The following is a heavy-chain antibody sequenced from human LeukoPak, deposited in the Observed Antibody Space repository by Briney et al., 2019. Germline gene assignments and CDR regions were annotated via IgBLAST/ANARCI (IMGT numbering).Heavy chain of an antibody. D-gene: IGHD2-21*01. J-gene: IGHJ4*02. CDR1: GFTFSTYA. V-gene: IGHV3-23*01. CDR3: AKALLAYCGGDCYPAPFDY. CDR2: ISGGGDK. Sequence: PGGSLRLSCAASGFTFSTYAMSWVRQAPGKGLEWVTTISGGGDKQYADHVKGRFTISRDNSKNTLYLQMNSLRAEDTAVYYCAKALLAYCGGDCYPAPFDYWGQGTLVTVSS.